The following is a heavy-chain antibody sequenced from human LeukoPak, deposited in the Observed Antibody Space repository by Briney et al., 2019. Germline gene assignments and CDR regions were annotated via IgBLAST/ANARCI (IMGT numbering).Heavy chain of an antibody. V-gene: IGHV3-21*01. CDR1: GFTFSHYN. CDR2: ISSSSSYI. J-gene: IGHJ4*02. Sequence: GGSLRLSCAASGFTFSHYNMIWVRQTPGKGLEGVSSISSSSSYIYYADLVKGRFTISRDNAKNSLFLQVNSLRAEDTPLYXXXXXXXXXXXXXXXXXLXXQGTLVTVSS. CDR3: XXXXXXXXXXXXXXXL.